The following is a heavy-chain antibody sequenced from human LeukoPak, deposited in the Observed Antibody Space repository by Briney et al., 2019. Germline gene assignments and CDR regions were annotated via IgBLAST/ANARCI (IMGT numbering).Heavy chain of an antibody. J-gene: IGHJ4*02. CDR1: GGSFSGYY. V-gene: IGHV4-34*01. D-gene: IGHD3-10*01. CDR3: ARGRYGSGSYSLFDY. Sequence: TSETLSLTCAVYGGSFSGYYWSWIRQPPGKGLEWIGEINHSGSTNYNPSLKSRVTISVDTSKNQFSLKLSSVTAADTAVYYCARGRYGSGSYSLFDYWGQGTLVTVSS. CDR2: INHSGST.